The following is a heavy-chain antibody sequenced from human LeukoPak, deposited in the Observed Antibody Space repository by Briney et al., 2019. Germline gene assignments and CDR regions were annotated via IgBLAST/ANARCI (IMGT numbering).Heavy chain of an antibody. CDR2: IYYSGST. CDR3: ARRWGYSSGWYYFDY. J-gene: IGHJ4*02. D-gene: IGHD6-19*01. CDR1: GGSISSYY. Sequence: PSETLSLTCTVSGGSISSYYWSWIRQPPGKGLECVEYIYYSGSTNYNPSLKSRVTISVDTSKNQFSLKLSSVTAADTAVYYCARRWGYSSGWYYFDYWGQGTLVTVSS. V-gene: IGHV4-59*08.